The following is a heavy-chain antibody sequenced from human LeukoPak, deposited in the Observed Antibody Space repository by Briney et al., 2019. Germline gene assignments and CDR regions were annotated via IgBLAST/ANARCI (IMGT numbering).Heavy chain of an antibody. J-gene: IGHJ5*02. V-gene: IGHV4-39*07. CDR1: GGSISNRNYY. CDR3: ARAARYSYGPQTGFDP. Sequence: SETLSLTCTVSGGSISNRNYYWGWIRQPPGKGLEWIGSIFYSGTTYYNPSLESRVTISLDTSKNQVSLKLSSVTAADTAVYYCARAARYSYGPQTGFDPWGQGTLVTVSS. D-gene: IGHD5-18*01. CDR2: IFYSGTT.